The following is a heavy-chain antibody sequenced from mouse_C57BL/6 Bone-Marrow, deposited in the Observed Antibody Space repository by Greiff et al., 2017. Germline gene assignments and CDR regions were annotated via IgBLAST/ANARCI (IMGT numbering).Heavy chain of an antibody. CDR1: GYTFTSSD. CDR3: TRDCGRSFWYFEV. Sequence: QVQLQQSGPELVKPGASVKLSCKASGYTFTSSDINWVKQRPGQGLEWIGWISPRDGSTKYNEKFKGKATLTVDTSSSTAYMELHSLTSEDSAVYFCTRDCGRSFWYFEVWGTGTTVTVSS. CDR2: ISPRDGST. V-gene: IGHV1-85*01. D-gene: IGHD1-1*01. J-gene: IGHJ1*03.